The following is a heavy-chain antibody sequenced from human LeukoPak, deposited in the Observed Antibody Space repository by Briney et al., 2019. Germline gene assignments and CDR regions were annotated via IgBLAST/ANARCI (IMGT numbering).Heavy chain of an antibody. V-gene: IGHV4-59*01. CDR3: ARSPSALRLGELSPPLHY. CDR1: GGSITSYY. Sequence: TASETLSLTCTVSGGSITSYYWSWIRQPPGKGLEWIGYIYYSGNTNYNPSLKSRVTISVDTSKNQFSLKLSSVTAADTAVYYCARSPSALRLGELSPPLHYWGQGALATVTS. J-gene: IGHJ4*02. CDR2: IYYSGNT. D-gene: IGHD3-16*02.